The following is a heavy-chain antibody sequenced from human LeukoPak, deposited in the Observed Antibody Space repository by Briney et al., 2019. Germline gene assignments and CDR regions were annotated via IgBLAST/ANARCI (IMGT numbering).Heavy chain of an antibody. V-gene: IGHV1-69*04. Sequence: SVKVSCKASGGTFSSYAISWVRQAPGQGLEWMGRIIPILGIANYAQKFQGRVTITADKSTSTAYMELSSPRSEDTAVYYCACDILTGYYSVDYWGQGTLVTVSS. CDR1: GGTFSSYA. CDR3: ACDILTGYYSVDY. D-gene: IGHD3-9*01. CDR2: IIPILGIA. J-gene: IGHJ4*02.